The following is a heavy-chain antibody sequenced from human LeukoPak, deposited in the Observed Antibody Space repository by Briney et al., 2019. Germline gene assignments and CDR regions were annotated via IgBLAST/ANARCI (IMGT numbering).Heavy chain of an antibody. D-gene: IGHD4-17*01. Sequence: GRSLRLSCGASGFTFSRYGMHWVRQAPGKGLELGAIIWYDGSNKYYADSVKGRFTISSDNSKNTLYLQMNSLRAEDTAVYYYARDSSTTVTGAFDIWGQGTMVTVSS. V-gene: IGHV3-33*01. CDR2: IWYDGSNK. CDR3: ARDSSTTVTGAFDI. CDR1: GFTFSRYG. J-gene: IGHJ3*02.